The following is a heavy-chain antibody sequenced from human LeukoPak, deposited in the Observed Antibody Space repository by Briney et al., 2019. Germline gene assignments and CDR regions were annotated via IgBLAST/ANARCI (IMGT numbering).Heavy chain of an antibody. CDR1: GFTFSSYS. CDR2: ISSSSSYI. Sequence: GGSLRLSCAASGFTFSSYSMNWVRQAPGKGLEWVSSISSSSSYIYYADSVKGRFTISRDNAKNSLYLRMNSLRAEDTAVYYCAKFDYGDYRPSYVDYWGQGTLVTVSS. V-gene: IGHV3-21*04. D-gene: IGHD4-17*01. J-gene: IGHJ4*02. CDR3: AKFDYGDYRPSYVDY.